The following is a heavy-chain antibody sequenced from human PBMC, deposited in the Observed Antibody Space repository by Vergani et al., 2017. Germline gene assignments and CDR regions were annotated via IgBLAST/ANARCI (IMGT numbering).Heavy chain of an antibody. CDR2: IYSGGST. CDR1: GFTVSSNY. V-gene: IGHV3-66*01. CDR3: ARDFYGSGSYAY. D-gene: IGHD3-10*01. J-gene: IGHJ4*02. Sequence: EVQLVESGGGLVQPGGSLRLSCAASGFTVSSNYMSWVRQAPGKGLEWGSVIYSGGSTYYADSVKGRFTISRDNSKNTLYLQMNSLRAEDTAVYYCARDFYGSGSYAYWGQGTLVTVSS.